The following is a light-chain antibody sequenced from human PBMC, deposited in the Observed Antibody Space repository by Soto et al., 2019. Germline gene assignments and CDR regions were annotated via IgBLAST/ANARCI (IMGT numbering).Light chain of an antibody. CDR1: QFVSTN. CDR3: QQCNNLPPLT. J-gene: IGKJ4*01. V-gene: IGKV3-15*01. CDR2: NAS. Sequence: EVVMTQSPATLSVSPGERATLSCRASQFVSTNLAWYQQKPGQAPRLLIYNASTRATGIPARFSGSGSGTEFTLTISSLQSEDSAVYYCQQCNNLPPLTFGGGTKVEIK.